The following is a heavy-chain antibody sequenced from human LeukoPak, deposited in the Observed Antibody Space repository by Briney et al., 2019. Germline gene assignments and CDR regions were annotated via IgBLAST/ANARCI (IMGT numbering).Heavy chain of an antibody. CDR2: IYYSGFT. Sequence: SQTLSLTCSVSGGSLSSGGYYWTWIRQRPGEALEWVGFIYYSGFTYYNPSLKSRLTISVDTSKNQFSLRLTSVTAADTAVYYCARGLKYEGKFDPWGQGTLVTVSS. CDR1: GGSLSSGGYY. V-gene: IGHV4-31*03. J-gene: IGHJ5*02. D-gene: IGHD2-8*01. CDR3: ARGLKYEGKFDP.